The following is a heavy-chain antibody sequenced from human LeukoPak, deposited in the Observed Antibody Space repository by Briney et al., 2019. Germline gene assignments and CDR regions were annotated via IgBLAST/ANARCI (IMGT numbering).Heavy chain of an antibody. V-gene: IGHV4-4*07. D-gene: IGHD2/OR15-2a*01. Sequence: SETLSLTCTVSGGSISSYYWSWIRQPAGKGLEWIGLIYTSGSTNYNPSLKSRVTISLDTSKNQFSLRLSSVTAADTAVYYCLQEIGYWGQGTLVTVSS. CDR2: IYTSGST. CDR1: GGSISSYY. CDR3: LQEIGY. J-gene: IGHJ4*02.